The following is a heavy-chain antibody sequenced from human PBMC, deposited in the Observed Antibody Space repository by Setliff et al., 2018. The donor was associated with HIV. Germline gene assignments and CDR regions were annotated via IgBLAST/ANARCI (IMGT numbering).Heavy chain of an antibody. J-gene: IGHJ3*02. D-gene: IGHD3-9*01. V-gene: IGHV1-24*01. CDR3: ETDAYYYSLTGPTPGACDS. Sequence: ASVKVSCKLSGYTLTELYMHWVRQALGEGLAWMGGFDPEDGETIYAEKFQGRVTMTEDTATDTAYMELSSLRSKDTAVYYCETDAYYYSLTGPTPGACDSWGQGTMVTVSS. CDR2: FDPEDGET. CDR1: GYTLTELY.